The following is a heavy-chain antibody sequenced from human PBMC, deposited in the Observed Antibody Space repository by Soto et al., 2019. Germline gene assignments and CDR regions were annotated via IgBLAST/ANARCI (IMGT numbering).Heavy chain of an antibody. V-gene: IGHV5-51*01. D-gene: IGHD2-15*01. CDR2: IYPGDSDT. CDR1: GYSFTSYW. CDR3: ARQGLVHWRVAAKRGMDV. Sequence: GESLKISCKGSGYSFTSYWIGWVRQMPGKGLEWMGIIYPGDSDTRYSPSFQGQVTISADKSISTAYLQWSSLKASDTAMYYCARQGLVHWRVAAKRGMDVWGQGTTVTVSS. J-gene: IGHJ6*02.